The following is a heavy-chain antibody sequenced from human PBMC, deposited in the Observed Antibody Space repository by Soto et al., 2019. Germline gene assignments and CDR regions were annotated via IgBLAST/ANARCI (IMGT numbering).Heavy chain of an antibody. V-gene: IGHV4-30-2*01. CDR2: IYHSGST. CDR3: ARVGSGSAWFDS. D-gene: IGHD3-10*01. Sequence: TLSLPCPVSGGSISSGCYSWSWIRQPPGKGLEWSGYIYHSGSTYYKPSLKSRVTISVDRSKNQFSLKLSSVTAADTAVYYCARVGSGSAWFDSWGQGTLVTVSS. CDR1: GGSISSGCYS. J-gene: IGHJ5*01.